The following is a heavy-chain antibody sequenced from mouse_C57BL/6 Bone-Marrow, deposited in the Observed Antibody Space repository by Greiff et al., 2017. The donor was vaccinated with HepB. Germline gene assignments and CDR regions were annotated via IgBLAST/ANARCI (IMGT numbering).Heavy chain of an antibody. J-gene: IGHJ4*01. Sequence: QVQLQQPGTELVKPGASVKLSCKASGYTFTSYWMHWVKQRPGQGLEWIGNINPSNGGTNYNEKFKSEATLTVDKSSSTAYMQLSSLTSEDSAVYYCARPVVAHYYAMDYWGQGTSVTVSS. CDR1: GYTFTSYW. V-gene: IGHV1-53*01. CDR2: INPSNGGT. CDR3: ARPVVAHYYAMDY. D-gene: IGHD1-1*01.